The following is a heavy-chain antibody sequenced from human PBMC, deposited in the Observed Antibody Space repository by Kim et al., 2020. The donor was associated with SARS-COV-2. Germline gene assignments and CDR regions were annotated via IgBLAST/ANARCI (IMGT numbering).Heavy chain of an antibody. D-gene: IGHD1-26*01. CDR2: ISSSSSYI. J-gene: IGHJ5*02. Sequence: GGSLRLSCAASGFTFSSYSMNWVRQAPGKGLEWVSSISSSSSYIYYADSVKGQFTISRDNAKNSLYLQMNSLRAEDTAVYYCARGAGNSGSYYWVAHWGQGTLVTVSS. CDR1: GFTFSSYS. V-gene: IGHV3-21*01. CDR3: ARGAGNSGSYYWVAH.